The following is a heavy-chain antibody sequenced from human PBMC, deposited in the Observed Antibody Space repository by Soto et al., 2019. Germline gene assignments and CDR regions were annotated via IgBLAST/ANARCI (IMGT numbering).Heavy chain of an antibody. D-gene: IGHD3-3*01. CDR3: ARAYCDFTGGYSPYWYSEV. J-gene: IGHJ2*01. CDR1: GGSMTSYY. Sequence: SETLSLTCRVSGGSMTSYYWNWLRQSPGKGLEWIGYIDDAGSTKFNPSLRSRVSMSILTSQGQVSLTLDSVTAADTAVYYCARAYCDFTGGYSPYWYSEVWGRGTLVTVSS. V-gene: IGHV4-59*01. CDR2: IDDAGST.